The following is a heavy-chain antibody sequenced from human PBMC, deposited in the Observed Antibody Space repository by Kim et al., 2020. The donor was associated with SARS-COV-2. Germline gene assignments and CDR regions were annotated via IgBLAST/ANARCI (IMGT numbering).Heavy chain of an antibody. D-gene: IGHD2-15*01. CDR1: GYTFTSYA. J-gene: IGHJ6*02. Sequence: ASVKVSCKASGYTFTSYAMNWVRQAPGQGLEWMGWINTNTGNPTYAQGFTGRFVFSLDTSVSTAYLQISSLKAEDTAVYYCARGAVVAATQVYYYYGMDVWGQGTTVTVSS. V-gene: IGHV7-4-1*02. CDR2: INTNTGNP. CDR3: ARGAVVAATQVYYYYGMDV.